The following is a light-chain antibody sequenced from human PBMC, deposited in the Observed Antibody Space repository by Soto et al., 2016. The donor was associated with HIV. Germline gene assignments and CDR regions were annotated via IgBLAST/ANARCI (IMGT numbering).Light chain of an antibody. Sequence: DIQMTQSPSTLSASVGDTVTITCRSSQNINSFLAWFQQKPGNAPKLLIYKASTLETGVPSRFAGSGSGTDFSLTINNLQPEDFGTYYCLQHNAFPRTFGGGTKVEIK. CDR3: LQHNAFPRT. V-gene: IGKV1-5*03. J-gene: IGKJ4*01. CDR1: QNINSF. CDR2: KAS.